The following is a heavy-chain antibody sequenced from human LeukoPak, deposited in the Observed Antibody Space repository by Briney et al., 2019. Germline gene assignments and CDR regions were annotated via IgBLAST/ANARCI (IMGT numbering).Heavy chain of an antibody. D-gene: IGHD6-19*01. CDR1: GGSFSGYY. Sequence: SETLSLTCAVYGGSFSGYYWSWIRQPPGKGLEWIGRIYTCGSTNYNPSLKRRVIMSVDTSKNHFSLKLSSVTAADTAVYYCARVAQKLERIAVAGTSEWRANWYFDLWGRGTLVTVSS. V-gene: IGHV4-59*10. CDR3: ARVAQKLERIAVAGTSEWRANWYFDL. CDR2: IYTCGST. J-gene: IGHJ2*01.